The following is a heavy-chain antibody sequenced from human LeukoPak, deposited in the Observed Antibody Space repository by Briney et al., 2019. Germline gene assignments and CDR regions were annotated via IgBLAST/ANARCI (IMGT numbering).Heavy chain of an antibody. Sequence: SETLSLTCTVSGGSVSSGSYYWSWIRQPPGKGLEWIGYIYYSGSTNYNPSLMSRVTISVDTSKNQFSLKLSSVTAADTAVYYCARACSGGSCYSYTFDYWGQGTLVTVSS. CDR3: ARACSGGSCYSYTFDY. CDR2: IYYSGST. D-gene: IGHD2-15*01. V-gene: IGHV4-61*01. CDR1: GGSVSSGSYY. J-gene: IGHJ4*02.